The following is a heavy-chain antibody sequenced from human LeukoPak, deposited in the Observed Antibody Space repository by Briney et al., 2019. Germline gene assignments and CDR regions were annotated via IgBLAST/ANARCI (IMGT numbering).Heavy chain of an antibody. CDR1: AFSFSNYS. J-gene: IGHJ4*02. V-gene: IGHV3-48*01. CDR3: ARRYFDY. CDR2: ISISSSTI. Sequence: GGSLRLSCVGSAFSFSNYSMHWVRQAPGKGLEWVSYISISSSTIYYADSVKGRFTISRDNAKNSLYLQMNNLGAGDTAVYYCARRYFDYWGQGTLVTVSS.